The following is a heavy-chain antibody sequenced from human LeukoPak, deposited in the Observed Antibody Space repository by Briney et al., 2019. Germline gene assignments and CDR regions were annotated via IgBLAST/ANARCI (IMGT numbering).Heavy chain of an antibody. Sequence: PGGSLRLSCAASGFTFSHAWMSWVRQAPGKGLEWVGRIKSKTDGGTTDYAAPVKGRFTISRDDSKNTLYLQMNSLKTEDTAVYYCTTDSPGVYDILTGPDAFDIWGQGTMVTVSS. V-gene: IGHV3-15*01. CDR2: IKSKTDGGTT. J-gene: IGHJ3*02. CDR1: GFTFSHAW. CDR3: TTDSPGVYDILTGPDAFDI. D-gene: IGHD3-9*01.